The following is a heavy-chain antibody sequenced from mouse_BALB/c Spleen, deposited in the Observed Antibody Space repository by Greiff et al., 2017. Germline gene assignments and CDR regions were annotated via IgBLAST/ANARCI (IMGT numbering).Heavy chain of an antibody. J-gene: IGHJ1*01. D-gene: IGHD1-2*01. CDR1: GFTFSSYA. CDR2: ISSGGSYT. Sequence: DVKLVESGGGLVKPGGSLKLSCAASGFTFSSYAMSWVRQTPEKRLEWVATISSGGSYTYYPDSVKGRFTISRDNAKNTLYLQMSSLRSEDTAMYYCARGIITTLYWYFDVWGAGTTVTVSS. CDR3: ARGIITTLYWYFDV. V-gene: IGHV5-9-3*01.